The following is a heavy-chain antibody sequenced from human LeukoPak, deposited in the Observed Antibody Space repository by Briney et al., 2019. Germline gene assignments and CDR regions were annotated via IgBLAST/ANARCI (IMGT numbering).Heavy chain of an antibody. CDR1: GFSFSSYG. CDR2: ISGLSGRT. D-gene: IGHD4-17*01. J-gene: IGHJ4*01. V-gene: IGHV3-23*01. CDR3: AKDFGDFFPPLFDS. Sequence: GGSLRLSCATSGFSFSSYGMSWVRQAPGKGLEWVSSISGLSGRTYYADSVKGRVTISRDNSKNALSLQMNSLRAEDTAVYYCAKDFGDFFPPLFDSRGHGTLVTVSS.